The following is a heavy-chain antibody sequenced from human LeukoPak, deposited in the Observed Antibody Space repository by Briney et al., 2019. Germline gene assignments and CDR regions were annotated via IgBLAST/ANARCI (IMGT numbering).Heavy chain of an antibody. V-gene: IGHV4-30-4*01. CDR2: IYYSGTT. CDR1: GGSISSDDYS. CDR3: ARDSPARGYSYGPDY. Sequence: SQTLPLTCTVSGGSISSDDYSWSWIRQAPGKGLEWIGHIYYSGTTTYNPSLKSRVTISVDTSKNHFSLKLSSVTVADAAVYYCARDSPARGYSYGPDYWGQGTLVTVSS. D-gene: IGHD5-18*01. J-gene: IGHJ4*02.